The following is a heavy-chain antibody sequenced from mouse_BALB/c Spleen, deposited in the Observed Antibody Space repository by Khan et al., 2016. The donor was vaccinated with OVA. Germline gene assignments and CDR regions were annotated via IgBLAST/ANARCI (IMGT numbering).Heavy chain of an antibody. Sequence: EVELVESGGGLVQPGGSLKLSCAASGFTFSSYGMSWVRQTPDKRLELVATINSNGGSTYYPDCVTGRFTISRDNAKNTLYLQMSSLKSEYTAMYYGARMARTINWGQGTTLTVSS. J-gene: IGHJ2*01. CDR1: GFTFSSYG. CDR2: INSNGGST. CDR3: ARMARTIN. V-gene: IGHV5-6-3*01.